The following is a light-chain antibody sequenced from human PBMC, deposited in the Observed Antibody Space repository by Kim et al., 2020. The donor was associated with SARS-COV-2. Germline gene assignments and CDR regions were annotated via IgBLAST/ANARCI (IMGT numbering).Light chain of an antibody. CDR3: QQYDSHPYT. Sequence: DIQMTQSPSSLSASVGDRVTITCQASQDISNYLNWYQQKPGKAPKLLIYDASNLETGVPSRFSGSGSGTEFTLTISTLQPDDFATYSCQQYDSHPYTFGQGTKLEI. CDR2: DAS. J-gene: IGKJ2*01. CDR1: QDISNY. V-gene: IGKV1-33*01.